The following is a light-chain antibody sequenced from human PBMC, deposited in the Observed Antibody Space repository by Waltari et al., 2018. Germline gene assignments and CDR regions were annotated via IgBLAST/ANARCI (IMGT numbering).Light chain of an antibody. J-gene: IGKJ4*01. V-gene: IGKV1-5*03. CDR1: QSISPW. Sequence: DIQMTQSPSTLSASVGDSVTITCRASQSISPWLAWYQQKPGKAPKLLIQTASSLESGVPSRFSGSESGTEFTLTICSLQPDDFATYYCQQYYSHFPLPFGGGTKVEIK. CDR2: TAS. CDR3: QQYYSHFPLP.